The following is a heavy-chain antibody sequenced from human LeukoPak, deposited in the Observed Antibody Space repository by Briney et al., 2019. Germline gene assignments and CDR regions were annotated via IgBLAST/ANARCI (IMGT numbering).Heavy chain of an antibody. CDR3: ARRSYGSGSYPLYYYYMDV. D-gene: IGHD3-10*01. J-gene: IGHJ6*03. Sequence: GGSLRLSCAASGFTFGSYGMHWVRQAPGKGLEWVTFIRSDGSNKYYADSVKGRFTISRDNAKNSLYLQMNSLRAEDTAVYYCARRSYGSGSYPLYYYYMDVWGKGTTVTVSS. V-gene: IGHV3-30*02. CDR2: IRSDGSNK. CDR1: GFTFGSYG.